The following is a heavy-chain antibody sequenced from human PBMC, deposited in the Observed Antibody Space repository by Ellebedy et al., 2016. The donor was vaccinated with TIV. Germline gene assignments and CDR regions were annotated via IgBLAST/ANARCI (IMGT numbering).Heavy chain of an antibody. D-gene: IGHD3-16*01. CDR2: ISSNSNYI. J-gene: IGHJ4*02. CDR1: GFTFSSYS. V-gene: IGHV3-21*01. Sequence: PGGSLRLSCAASGFTFSSYSMNWVRQAPGKGLGWVSSISSNSNYIYYADSVRGRFTISRDNAKNSLYLQMNSLRAEDTAVYYCARNWGPLWGQGTLVTVSS. CDR3: ARNWGPL.